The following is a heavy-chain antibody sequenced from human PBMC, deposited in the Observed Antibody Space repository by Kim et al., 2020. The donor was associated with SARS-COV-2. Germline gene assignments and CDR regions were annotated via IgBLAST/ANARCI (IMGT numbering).Heavy chain of an antibody. CDR1: GFTFSNYC. V-gene: IGHV3-7*01. CDR3: ARYLFLTGSYRGFFDY. D-gene: IGHD3-9*01. Sequence: GGSLRLSCAASGFTFSNYCMSWVRQAPGKGLEWVANIKQDGSDKYYVDSVKGRFTISRDNAKNSLYLQMNSLRAEDTAVYYCARYLFLTGSYRGFFDYWGQGTLVTVSS. J-gene: IGHJ4*02. CDR2: IKQDGSDK.